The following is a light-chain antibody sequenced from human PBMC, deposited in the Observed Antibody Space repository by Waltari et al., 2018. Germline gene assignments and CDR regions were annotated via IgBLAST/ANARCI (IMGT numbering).Light chain of an antibody. CDR3: QQYKSWPL. Sequence: EIVMTQSPATLSVSPGERVTLSCRASQSVSSSLAWYQQKPGQAPRLLVYGASTRATGIPARFSSSGSGTEFTLTISSLQSEDFALYYCQQYKSWPLFGGGTKVEIK. CDR2: GAS. V-gene: IGKV3-15*01. J-gene: IGKJ4*01. CDR1: QSVSSS.